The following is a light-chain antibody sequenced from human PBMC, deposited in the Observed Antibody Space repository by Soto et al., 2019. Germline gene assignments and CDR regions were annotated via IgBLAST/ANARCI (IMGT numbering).Light chain of an antibody. CDR1: QSVSSSY. CDR2: DAS. CDR3: QQSGSSPPRYT. V-gene: IGKV3-20*01. J-gene: IGKJ2*01. Sequence: EIGLTQSPGTLALSPGERATLSCRASQSVSSSYLAWYQQKPGQAPSLLLYDASSRASGLPHRFSGSGSGTRLTLTNSILDSEDCAVYYCQQSGSSPPRYTFGQGTKHEIK.